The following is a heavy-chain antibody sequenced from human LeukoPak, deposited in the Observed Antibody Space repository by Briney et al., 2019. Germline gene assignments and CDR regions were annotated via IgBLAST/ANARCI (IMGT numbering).Heavy chain of an antibody. Sequence: PSETLSLTCTVSGGSISSYYWSWIRQPPGKRPEWIGYMYDSGTAVYNPSFNSRASISVDTSKNQFSLKLDSVTAADTAVYYCARDRELGYWGQGILVTVSS. CDR2: MYDSGTA. J-gene: IGHJ4*02. D-gene: IGHD3-10*01. CDR1: GGSISSYY. V-gene: IGHV4-59*01. CDR3: ARDRELGY.